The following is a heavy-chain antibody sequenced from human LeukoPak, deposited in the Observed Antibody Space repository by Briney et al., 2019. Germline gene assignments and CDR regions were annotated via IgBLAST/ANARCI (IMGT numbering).Heavy chain of an antibody. CDR2: ISYDGSNK. CDR3: AKGRQQLVFWYFDY. D-gene: IGHD6-13*01. J-gene: IGHJ4*02. Sequence: GGSLRLSCAASGFTFSSYAMHWVRQAPGKGLEWVAVISYDGSNKYYADSVKGRFTISRDNSKNTLYLQMNTLRAEDTAVYYCAKGRQQLVFWYFDYWGQGTLVTVSS. V-gene: IGHV3-30-3*01. CDR1: GFTFSSYA.